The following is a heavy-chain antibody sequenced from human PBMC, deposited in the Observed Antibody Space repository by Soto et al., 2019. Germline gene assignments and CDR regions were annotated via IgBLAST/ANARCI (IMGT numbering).Heavy chain of an antibody. CDR1: GGSISSYY. CDR3: AKNNGWFSLAS. J-gene: IGHJ5*02. CDR2: IYYSGST. D-gene: IGHD2-15*01. Sequence: PSETLSLTCTVSGGSISSYYWRWIRQPPEKGLEWIGYIYYSGSTNYNPSLKSRVTISVNTAKNQFSLKLTSVTAAYTAYYYCAKNNGWFSLASWGQGIAVTVSS. V-gene: IGHV4-59*01.